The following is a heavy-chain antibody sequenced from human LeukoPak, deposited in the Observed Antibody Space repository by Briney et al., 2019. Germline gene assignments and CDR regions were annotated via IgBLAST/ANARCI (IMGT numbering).Heavy chain of an antibody. Sequence: SETLSLTCTVSGGSIGSDYWTWIRQPPGKGLEYIGYIYYTGGTNYNPSLKSRVTISVDTSKNQFSLKLSSVTAADTAVYFCAKYGNSGWVIDNWGQGTLATVSS. D-gene: IGHD6-19*01. CDR3: AKYGNSGWVIDN. V-gene: IGHV4-59*08. CDR2: IYYTGGT. CDR1: GGSIGSDY. J-gene: IGHJ4*02.